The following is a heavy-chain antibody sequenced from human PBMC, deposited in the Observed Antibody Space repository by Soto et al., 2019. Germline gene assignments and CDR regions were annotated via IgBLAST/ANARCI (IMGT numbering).Heavy chain of an antibody. CDR3: AKRGRLKVLDN. J-gene: IGHJ4*02. D-gene: IGHD2-8*01. CDR2: ISGSGDST. CDR1: GFPFSSYA. Sequence: GGSLRLSCAASGFPFSSYAMSWVRQAPGRGLEWISSISGSGDSTYYADPVKGRFIISRDNSKNTLFLQMNSLRVDDTAVYYCAKRGRLKVLDNWGQGTPVTVSS. V-gene: IGHV3-23*01.